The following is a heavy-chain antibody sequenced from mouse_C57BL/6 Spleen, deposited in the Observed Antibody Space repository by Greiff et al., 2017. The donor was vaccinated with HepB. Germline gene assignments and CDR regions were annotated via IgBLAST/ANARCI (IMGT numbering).Heavy chain of an antibody. CDR1: GYSFTDYN. D-gene: IGHD2-4*01. CDR2: INPNYGTT. Sequence: EVQLQQSGPELVKPGASVKISCKASGYSFTDYNMNWVKQSNGKSLEWIGVINPNYGTTSYNQKFKGKATLTVDQSSSTADMQLNSLTSEDSAVYDGARGYDYDGYFDVWGTGTTVTVSS. CDR3: ARGYDYDGYFDV. V-gene: IGHV1-39*01. J-gene: IGHJ1*03.